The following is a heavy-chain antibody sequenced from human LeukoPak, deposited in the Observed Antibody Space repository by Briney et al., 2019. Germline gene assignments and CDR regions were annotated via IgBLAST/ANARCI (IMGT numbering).Heavy chain of an antibody. CDR2: IYYSGTT. V-gene: IGHV4-59*08. CDR3: ASGGAELYYYYMDV. Sequence: SETLSLTCTVSGGSISSYYWSWIRQPPGKGLEWIGYIYYSGTTNYNPSLKSRVTISVDTSKSQFSLKLSSVTAADTAVYYCASGGAELYYYYMDVWGKGTTVTVSS. D-gene: IGHD1-7*01. CDR1: GGSISSYY. J-gene: IGHJ6*03.